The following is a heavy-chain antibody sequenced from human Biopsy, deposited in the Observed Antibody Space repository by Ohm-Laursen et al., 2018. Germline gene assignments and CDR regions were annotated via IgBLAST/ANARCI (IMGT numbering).Heavy chain of an antibody. CDR3: ARDRGYYSDRTVPGYFDL. CDR1: GDSISSYY. CDR2: VYYTGRT. J-gene: IGHJ2*01. D-gene: IGHD3-22*01. Sequence: TLSLTCAVSGDSISSYYWSWIRQPPGKGLEWIGYVYYTGRTDYNPSLQSRVTISVDTSKNHFSLRLRSVTPVDTAIYYCARDRGYYSDRTVPGYFDLWGRGTLVTVSS. V-gene: IGHV4-59*01.